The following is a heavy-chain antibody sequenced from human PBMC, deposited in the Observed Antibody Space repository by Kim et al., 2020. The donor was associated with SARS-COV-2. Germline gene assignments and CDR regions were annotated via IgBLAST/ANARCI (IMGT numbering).Heavy chain of an antibody. CDR2: IDWDDDK. J-gene: IGHJ6*03. CDR3: ARLRGTGTTRSQSYRYYMDV. Sequence: SGPTLVNPTQTLTLTCTFSGFSLSTSGMCVSWIRQSPGKALEWLARIDWDDDKYYNKSLKTRLTISKDTSQNQVVLIMTNMDPVDTATYYCARLRGTGTTRSQSYRYYMDVWGKGNMVTVSS. D-gene: IGHD1-7*01. CDR1: GFSLSTSGMC. V-gene: IGHV2-70*11.